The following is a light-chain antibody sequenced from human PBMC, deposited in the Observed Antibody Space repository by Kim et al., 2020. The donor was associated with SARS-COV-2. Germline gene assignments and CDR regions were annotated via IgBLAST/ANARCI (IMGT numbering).Light chain of an antibody. CDR1: NIGSKS. CDR3: QAWDSSSDHWL. CDR2: YDS. V-gene: IGLV3-21*04. Sequence: SYELTQPPSVSVAPGKTARITCGGNNIGSKSVYWYQQKPGQAPVLVIYYDSDRPSGIPERFSGSNSGNTATLTISRVEAGDEADYYCQAWDSSSDHWLFG. J-gene: IGLJ3*02.